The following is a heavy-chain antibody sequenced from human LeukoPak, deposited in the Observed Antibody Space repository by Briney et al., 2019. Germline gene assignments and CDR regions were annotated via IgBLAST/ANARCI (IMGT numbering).Heavy chain of an antibody. Sequence: PGGSLRLSCAASGFTFSSYGMHWVRQAPGKGLEVVAFIRYDGSNKYYADSVKCRFTSSRDNSKNTLYLQMNSLRAEDTAVYYCAKGQDIVATIPSAYWGQGTLVTVSS. V-gene: IGHV3-30*02. CDR3: AKGQDIVATIPSAY. CDR1: GFTFSSYG. D-gene: IGHD5-12*01. CDR2: IRYDGSNK. J-gene: IGHJ4*02.